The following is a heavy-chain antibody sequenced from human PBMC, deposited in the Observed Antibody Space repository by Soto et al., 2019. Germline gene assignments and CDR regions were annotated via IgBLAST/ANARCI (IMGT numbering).Heavy chain of an antibody. CDR1: GFTFSDYY. D-gene: IGHD4-17*01. Sequence: VGSVRLSCAASGFTFSDYYMSWIRQAPGKGLEWVSYISSGGTTIYYADSVKGRFTISRDNAKNSLFLQMNSLRAEDTAVYYCARDTYGDYVYGYYGMDVWGQGTTVTVSS. J-gene: IGHJ6*02. CDR3: ARDTYGDYVYGYYGMDV. CDR2: ISSGGTTI. V-gene: IGHV3-11*01.